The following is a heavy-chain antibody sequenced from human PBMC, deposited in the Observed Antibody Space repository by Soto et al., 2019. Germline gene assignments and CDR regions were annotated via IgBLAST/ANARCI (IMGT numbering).Heavy chain of an antibody. CDR2: IYHSRST. Sequence: SETLSLTCAVSGYSISSGYYWGWIRQPPGKGLEWIGSIYHSRSTYYNPSLKSRVTISVDRSKNQFSLKLSSVTAADTAVYYCARGGIAARILDYWGQGTLVTVSS. D-gene: IGHD6-6*01. J-gene: IGHJ4*02. CDR1: GYSISSGYY. V-gene: IGHV4-38-2*01. CDR3: ARGGIAARILDY.